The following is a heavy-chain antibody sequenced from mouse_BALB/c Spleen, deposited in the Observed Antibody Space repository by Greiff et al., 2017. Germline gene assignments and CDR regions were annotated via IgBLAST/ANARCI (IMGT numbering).Heavy chain of an antibody. CDR3: AKRHGNPYYAMDY. D-gene: IGHD2-1*01. Sequence: QVQLQQSGPSLVQPSQSLSITCTVSGFSLTSYGVHWVRQSPGKGLEWLGVIWRGGSTDYNAAFMSRLSITKDNSKSQVFFKMNSLQADDTAIYYCAKRHGNPYYAMDYWGQGTSVTVSS. J-gene: IGHJ4*01. V-gene: IGHV2-5-1*01. CDR2: IWRGGST. CDR1: GFSLTSYG.